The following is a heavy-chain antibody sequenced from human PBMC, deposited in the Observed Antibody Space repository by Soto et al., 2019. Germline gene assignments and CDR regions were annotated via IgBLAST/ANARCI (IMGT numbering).Heavy chain of an antibody. Sequence: VRLVESGGGVVQPGRSLRLSCAASGFIIPCCAIHWIRQSPGKGLEWVAVIGADGTHKYYGDSVQGRFTISRDTSQNIVFLQIESLTAEDTALYYCARDVRVGEPDYFDAWGQGTLVSVSS. CDR3: ARDVRVGEPDYFDA. V-gene: IGHV3-30*01. D-gene: IGHD1-26*01. J-gene: IGHJ4*02. CDR1: GFIIPCCA. CDR2: IGADGTHK.